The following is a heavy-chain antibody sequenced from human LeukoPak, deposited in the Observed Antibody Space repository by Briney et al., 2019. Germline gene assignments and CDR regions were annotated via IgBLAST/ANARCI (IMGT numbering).Heavy chain of an antibody. Sequence: SVKVSCKASGGTFSSYAISWVRQAPGQGLEWMGRIIPILGIANYAQKFQGRVTITADKSTSTAYMDLRSLRSDDTAVYYCARDQAATNTQVRFCLDWGQGTLVTVSS. J-gene: IGHJ4*02. CDR3: ARDQAATNTQVRFCLD. CDR1: GGTFSSYA. CDR2: IIPILGIA. D-gene: IGHD3-9*01. V-gene: IGHV1-69*04.